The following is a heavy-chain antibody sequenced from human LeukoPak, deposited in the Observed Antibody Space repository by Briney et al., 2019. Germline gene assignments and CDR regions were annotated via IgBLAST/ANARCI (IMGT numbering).Heavy chain of an antibody. Sequence: PSETLSLTCTVSGGSISGYYWSWIRQPPGKALEWIGEINHSGGTSYNPSLKSRVTISIDTSKNQFSLNLNSVTAADTAVYYCAKGRRRRRSGYSGYDDLNYYYYYGMDVWGQGTTVTVSS. V-gene: IGHV4-34*01. J-gene: IGHJ6*02. CDR1: GGSISGYY. CDR3: AKGRRRRRSGYSGYDDLNYYYYYGMDV. D-gene: IGHD5-12*01. CDR2: INHSGGT.